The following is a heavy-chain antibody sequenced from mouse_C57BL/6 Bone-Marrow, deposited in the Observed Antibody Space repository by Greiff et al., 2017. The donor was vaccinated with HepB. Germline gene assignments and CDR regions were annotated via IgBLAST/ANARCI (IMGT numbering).Heavy chain of an antibody. CDR1: GYTFTSYW. CDR2: IDPSDSYI. Sequence: QVQLQQSGAEFVKPGASVKLSCKASGYTFTSYWMQWVKQRPGQGLEWIGEIDPSDSYINYNQKFKGKATLTVDTSSSTAYMQLSSLTSEDSAVYYCARRASLLSFFAYWGQGPLVTVSA. V-gene: IGHV1-50*01. CDR3: ARRASLLSFFAY. D-gene: IGHD3-1*01. J-gene: IGHJ3*01.